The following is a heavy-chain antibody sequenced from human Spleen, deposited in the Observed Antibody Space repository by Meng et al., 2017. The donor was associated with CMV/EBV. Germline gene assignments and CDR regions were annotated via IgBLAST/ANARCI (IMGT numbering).Heavy chain of an antibody. CDR3: ARHGSSSSGPKFDY. D-gene: IGHD6-19*01. Sequence: AGYSFPSYWIGWVRQMPGKGLEWMGIIYPGDSDTRYSPSFQGQVTMSADKSINTAYLQWSSLTASDTAMYYCARHGSSSSGPKFDYWGQGTLVTVSS. V-gene: IGHV5-51*01. CDR2: IYPGDSDT. J-gene: IGHJ4*02. CDR1: GYSFPSYW.